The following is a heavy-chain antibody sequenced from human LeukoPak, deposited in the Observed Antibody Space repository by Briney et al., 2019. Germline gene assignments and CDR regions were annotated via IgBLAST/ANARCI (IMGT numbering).Heavy chain of an antibody. CDR3: ASRYCSSSCYLDY. J-gene: IGHJ4*02. Sequence: TGGSLRLSCAASGFTFSSYSMNWVRQTPGKGLEWISYIISSTSPMYYADSVKGRFTISRDNAKNSLYLQMNSLRDEDTAVYYCASRYCSSSCYLDYWGQGTLVTVSS. V-gene: IGHV3-48*02. D-gene: IGHD2-15*01. CDR2: IISSTSPM. CDR1: GFTFSSYS.